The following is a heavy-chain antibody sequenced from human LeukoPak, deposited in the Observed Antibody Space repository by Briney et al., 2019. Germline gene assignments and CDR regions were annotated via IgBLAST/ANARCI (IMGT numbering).Heavy chain of an antibody. J-gene: IGHJ4*02. D-gene: IGHD2-15*01. CDR3: ARRQDCSGGSCYVFDY. V-gene: IGHV5-51*01. CDR2: IYPGDSDT. CDR1: GYSFTSYW. Sequence: GESLKISCKGSGYSFTSYWIGWVRQMPGKGLEWMGIIYPGDSDTRYSPSFQGQVTISADKSISTAYLQWSSLTASDTAMYYCARRQDCSGGSCYVFDYWGQGTLVTVSS.